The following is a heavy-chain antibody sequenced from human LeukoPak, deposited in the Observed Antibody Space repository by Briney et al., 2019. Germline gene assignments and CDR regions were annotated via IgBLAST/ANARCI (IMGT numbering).Heavy chain of an antibody. D-gene: IGHD4-17*01. J-gene: IGHJ3*02. CDR2: SRGSGDIT. CDR3: AKGYADYGADAFDI. V-gene: IGHV3-23*01. Sequence: GGSLRLSCVPSGFTFSTYAMSWVCQAPGKGLEWVSTSRGSGDITYYADSVKGRFTISRDHSRNTLYLQMDGLRVEDTAVYFCAKGYADYGADAFDIWGQGTMVTVSS. CDR1: GFTFSTYA.